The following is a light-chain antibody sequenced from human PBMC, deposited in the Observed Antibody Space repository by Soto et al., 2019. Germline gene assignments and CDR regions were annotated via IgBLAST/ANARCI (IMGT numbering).Light chain of an antibody. CDR3: QHYNSNVT. J-gene: IGKJ2*01. Sequence: DIQMTQSPPTLSASIGDRVSITCRASQSISRWLAWYQQKPGKAPRLLISEVSTLESGVTSRFSGSGSGTEFTLTISSLHPDDLETYYCQHYNSNVTFGQRNKLEIK. CDR2: EVS. V-gene: IGKV1-5*01. CDR1: QSISRW.